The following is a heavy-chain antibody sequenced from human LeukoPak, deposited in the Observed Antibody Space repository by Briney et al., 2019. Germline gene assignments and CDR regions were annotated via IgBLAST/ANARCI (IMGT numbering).Heavy chain of an antibody. J-gene: IGHJ3*02. CDR3: AGQVVTGDGFHI. CDR1: GYTFTCYY. D-gene: IGHD3-22*01. Sequence: ASVKVSCKASGYTFTCYYMHWVRQAPGQGLEWMGWINPNSGGTNYAQKFQGRVTMTRDTSISTAYMELNRLRSDDTAVYYCAGQVVTGDGFHIWGQGTMVAVSS. V-gene: IGHV1-2*02. CDR2: INPNSGGT.